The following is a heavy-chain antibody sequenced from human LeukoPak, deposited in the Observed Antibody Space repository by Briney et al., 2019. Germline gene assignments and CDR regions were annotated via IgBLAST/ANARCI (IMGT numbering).Heavy chain of an antibody. V-gene: IGHV4-59*12. CDR2: IYYSGST. CDR1: GGSISSYY. D-gene: IGHD2-21*01. CDR3: AKDTLLLLY. Sequence: PSETLSRTCTVSGGSISSYYWSWIRQPPGKGLEWIGYIYYSGSTNYNPSLKSRVTISVDTSKNQFSLKLSSVAAEDTALYYCAKDTLLLLYWGQGTLVTVSS. J-gene: IGHJ4*02.